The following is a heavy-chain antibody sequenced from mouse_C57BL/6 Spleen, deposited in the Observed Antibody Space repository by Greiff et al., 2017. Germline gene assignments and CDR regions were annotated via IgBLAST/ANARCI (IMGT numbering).Heavy chain of an antibody. Sequence: QVQLQQPGAELVKPGASVKLSCKASGYTFTSYWMQWVKQRTGQGLEWIGEIDPSDSYTNYNQKFKGKATLTVDTSSSTAYMQLSSLTSEDSAVYYCARRGGLGLNYFDYWGQGTTLTVSS. J-gene: IGHJ2*01. CDR1: GYTFTSYW. V-gene: IGHV1-50*01. D-gene: IGHD4-1*01. CDR2: IDPSDSYT. CDR3: ARRGGLGLNYFDY.